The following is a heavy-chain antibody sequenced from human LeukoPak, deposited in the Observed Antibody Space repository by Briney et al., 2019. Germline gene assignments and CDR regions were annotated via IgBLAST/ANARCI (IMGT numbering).Heavy chain of an antibody. CDR2: ISGSGGST. V-gene: IGHV3-23*01. Sequence: GGSLRPSCAASGFTFSSYAMSRVRQAPGKGLEWVSAISGSGGSTYYADSVKGRFTISRDNSKNTLYLQMNSLRAEDTAVYYCAKDDYYDSSGYYYQNQNYFDYWGQGTLVTVSS. CDR3: AKDDYYDSSGYYYQNQNYFDY. D-gene: IGHD3-22*01. CDR1: GFTFSSYA. J-gene: IGHJ4*02.